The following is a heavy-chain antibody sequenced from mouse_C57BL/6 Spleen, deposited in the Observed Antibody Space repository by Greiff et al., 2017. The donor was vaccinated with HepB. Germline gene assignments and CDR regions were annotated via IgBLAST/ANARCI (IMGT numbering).Heavy chain of an antibody. CDR1: GYTFTSYW. D-gene: IGHD3-2*02. J-gene: IGHJ2*01. CDR2: IDPSDSYT. V-gene: IGHV1-59*01. Sequence: QVQLQQSGAELVRPGTSVKLSCKASGYTFTSYWMHWVKQRPGQGLEWIGVIDPSDSYTNYNQKFKGKATLTVDTSSSTAYMQLSSLTSEDSAVYYCARLGTAQALDYWGQGTTLTVSS. CDR3: ARLGTAQALDY.